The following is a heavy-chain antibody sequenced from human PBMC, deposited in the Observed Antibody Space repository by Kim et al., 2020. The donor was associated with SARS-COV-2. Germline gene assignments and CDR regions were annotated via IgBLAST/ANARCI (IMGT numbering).Heavy chain of an antibody. CDR2: IDRSGST. Sequence: SETLSLTCAVHGGSFSGYNWNWIRQPPGKGLEWIGEIDRSGSTHFNPSLNSRGIISLDTSKSQVSLKLSSVTAADTAIYYCVRVLVLAASTFNSYYYGLDVWGQGTTVTVSS. D-gene: IGHD6-13*01. CDR1: GGSFSGYN. CDR3: VRVLVLAASTFNSYYYGLDV. V-gene: IGHV4-34*01. J-gene: IGHJ6*02.